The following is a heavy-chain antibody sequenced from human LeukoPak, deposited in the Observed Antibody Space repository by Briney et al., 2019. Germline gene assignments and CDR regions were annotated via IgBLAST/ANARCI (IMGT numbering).Heavy chain of an antibody. Sequence: SETLSLTCTVSGGSVSSGSHYWSWIRQPPGKGLEWIGYINYSGNAYYNPSLKSRVTISVDTSKNQFSLKLSSVTAADTAVYYCARNELISSNYYYYGMDVWGQGTTVTVSS. J-gene: IGHJ6*02. V-gene: IGHV4-31*03. CDR3: ARNELISSNYYYYGMDV. CDR1: GGSVSSGSHY. CDR2: INYSGNA.